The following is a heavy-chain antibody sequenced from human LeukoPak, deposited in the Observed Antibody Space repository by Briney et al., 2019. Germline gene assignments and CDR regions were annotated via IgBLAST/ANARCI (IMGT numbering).Heavy chain of an antibody. D-gene: IGHD3-10*02. V-gene: IGHV3-23*01. CDR2: ISATSGAT. Sequence: GGSLRLSCAISGFTFNSHAMSWVRKAPGKGLEWLSCISATSGATWYADSVKGRFTISRDNSKNTLYLQMNDLRAEDTAIYYCAKDGHVTYHYFHMDVWGKGTTVTVSS. J-gene: IGHJ6*03. CDR3: AKDGHVTYHYFHMDV. CDR1: GFTFNSHA.